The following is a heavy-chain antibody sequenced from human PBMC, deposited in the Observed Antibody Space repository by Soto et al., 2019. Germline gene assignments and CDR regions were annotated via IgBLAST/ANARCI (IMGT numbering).Heavy chain of an antibody. CDR2: IYYSGST. D-gene: IGHD6-13*01. CDR1: GGSISGSY. Sequence: SETLSLTCTVSGGSISGSYWSWIRQPPGKGLEWIGYIYYSGSTNYNPSLKSQVTISVDTSKNQFSLKLSSVTAADTAVYYCARDLLAAYMDVWGKGTSVTVSS. J-gene: IGHJ6*03. V-gene: IGHV4-59*01. CDR3: ARDLLAAYMDV.